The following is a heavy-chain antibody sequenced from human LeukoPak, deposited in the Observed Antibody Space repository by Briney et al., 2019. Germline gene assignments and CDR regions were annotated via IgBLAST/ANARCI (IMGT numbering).Heavy chain of an antibody. D-gene: IGHD1-26*01. J-gene: IGHJ4*02. Sequence: GGSLRLSCAASGFKFAYYWMAWFRQAPGRGLEWVASIKEDGTRKYYVDSVKGRFTISKDDAKNALFLQMDSLRVEDTAIYYCVRAGWELDYWGQGTLVTVSS. CDR2: IKEDGTRK. CDR3: VRAGWELDY. V-gene: IGHV3-7*01. CDR1: GFKFAYYW.